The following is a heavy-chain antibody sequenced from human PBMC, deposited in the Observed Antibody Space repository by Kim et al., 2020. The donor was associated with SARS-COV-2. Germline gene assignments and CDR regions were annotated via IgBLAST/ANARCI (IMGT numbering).Heavy chain of an antibody. J-gene: IGHJ4*02. Sequence: ADSLKGRFTISRDNAKNSLQLQMNSLGAEDTAVYYCAALIGSCSSATCLDSWGQGTLVTVSS. CDR3: AALIGSCSSATCLDS. V-gene: IGHV3-21*01. D-gene: IGHD2-2*01.